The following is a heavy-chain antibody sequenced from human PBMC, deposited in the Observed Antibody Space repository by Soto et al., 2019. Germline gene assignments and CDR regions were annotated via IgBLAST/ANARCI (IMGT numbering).Heavy chain of an antibody. CDR2: INAYNGNT. Sequence: QVQLVQSGAEVKKPGASVKVSCKASGYTFTSYGISWVRQAPGQGLEWMGWINAYNGNTNYAQKLQGRVTMTTDTSKSTDYLMPRSLRSDDTAVSYCSCYWCGVDYWGQGTLVTVSS. V-gene: IGHV1-18*01. D-gene: IGHD2-8*01. J-gene: IGHJ4*02. CDR1: GYTFTSYG. CDR3: SCYWCGVDY.